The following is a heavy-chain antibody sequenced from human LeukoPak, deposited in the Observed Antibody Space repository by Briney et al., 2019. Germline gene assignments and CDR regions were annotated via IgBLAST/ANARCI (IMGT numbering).Heavy chain of an antibody. CDR3: ARVDYYGSGSYASYYFDY. CDR2: INPNSGGT. V-gene: IGHV1-2*02. D-gene: IGHD3-10*01. CDR1: GYTFTGYH. Sequence: ASVKVSCTASGYTFTGYHMHWVRQAPGQGLEWKGWINPNSGGTNYAQKFQGRVTMTRDTSTSTAYMELGRLRSDDTAVYYCARVDYYGSGSYASYYFDYWGQGTLVTVSS. J-gene: IGHJ4*02.